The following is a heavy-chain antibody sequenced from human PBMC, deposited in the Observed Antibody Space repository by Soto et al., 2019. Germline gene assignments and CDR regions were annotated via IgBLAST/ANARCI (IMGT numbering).Heavy chain of an antibody. D-gene: IGHD6-13*01. CDR1: GFTFSSYG. CDR3: ATGLLAAAGTGRSAFDI. CDR2: IWYDGSNK. Sequence: PGGSLRLSCAAPGFTFSSYGMHWVRQAPGKGLEWVAVIWYDGSNKYYADSVKGRFTISRDNSKNTLYLQMNSLRAEDTAVYYCATGLLAAAGTGRSAFDIWGQGTMVTVS. V-gene: IGHV3-33*01. J-gene: IGHJ3*02.